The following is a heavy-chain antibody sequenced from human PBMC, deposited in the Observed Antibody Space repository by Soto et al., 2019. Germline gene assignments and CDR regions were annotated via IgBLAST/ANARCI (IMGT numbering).Heavy chain of an antibody. J-gene: IGHJ6*02. CDR1: GYTFTGYY. CDR3: ARDQGCSSTSCYVAYYYYGMDV. Sequence: ASVNVSCKASGYTFTGYYMHWVRQAPGQGLEWMGWINPNSGGTNYAQKFQGRVTMTRDTSISTAYMELSRLRSDDTAVYYCARDQGCSSTSCYVAYYYYGMDVWGQGTTVTVSS. D-gene: IGHD2-2*01. V-gene: IGHV1-2*02. CDR2: INPNSGGT.